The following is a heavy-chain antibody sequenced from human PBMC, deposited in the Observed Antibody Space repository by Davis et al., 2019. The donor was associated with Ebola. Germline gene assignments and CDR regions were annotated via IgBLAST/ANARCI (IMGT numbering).Heavy chain of an antibody. CDR1: GGSISSGGYY. CDR2: IYYSGST. V-gene: IGHV4-31*03. J-gene: IGHJ6*02. D-gene: IGHD6-25*01. Sequence: PSETLSLTCTVSGGSISSGGYYWSWIRQHPGKGLEWIGYIYYSGSTYYNPSLKSRVTISVDTSKNQFSLKLSSVTAADTAVYYCAREFRAAAAGFYYYYGMDVWGQGTTVTVSS. CDR3: AREFRAAAAGFYYYYGMDV.